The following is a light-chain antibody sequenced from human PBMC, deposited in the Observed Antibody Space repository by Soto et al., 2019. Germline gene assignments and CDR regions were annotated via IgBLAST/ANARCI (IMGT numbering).Light chain of an antibody. CDR3: SSYTSSSTPYV. J-gene: IGLJ1*01. CDR2: DVS. Sequence: SVLTQPASVSGSPGQSITISRTGTSSDVGGYNYVSWYQQHPGKAPKLMIYDVSNRPSGVSNRFSGSKSGNTASLTISGLQAEDEADYYCSSYTSSSTPYVFGTGTKVTVL. V-gene: IGLV2-14*01. CDR1: SSDVGGYNY.